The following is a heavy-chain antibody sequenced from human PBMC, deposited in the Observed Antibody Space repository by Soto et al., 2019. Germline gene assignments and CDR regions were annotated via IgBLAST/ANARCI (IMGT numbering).Heavy chain of an antibody. Sequence: TLSLTCAVSGGSISSSNWWSWVRQPPGKGLEWIGEIYHSGSTNYNPSLKSRVTISVDKSKNQFSLKLSSVTAADTAVYSRPSYSSSPYTLVVLAATYYFDPWGPGTLVTV. J-gene: IGHJ4*02. D-gene: IGHD2-15*01. V-gene: IGHV4-4*01. CDR2: IYHSGST. CDR3: PSYSSSPYTLVVLAATYYFDP. CDR1: GGSISSSNW.